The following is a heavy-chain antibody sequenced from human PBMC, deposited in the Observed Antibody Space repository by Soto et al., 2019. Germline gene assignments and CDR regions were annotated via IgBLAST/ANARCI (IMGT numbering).Heavy chain of an antibody. CDR2: VRGNGDPP. Sequence: GGCLRRSCSASGFTFSSYAMHWVRQAPGKGLEYVSGVRGNGDPPFYADSVKGRFTISRDNSKNTLYLQMSSLSADDTAVYYCVKSRGGNNFDFFDWGQGALVTVSS. CDR3: VKSRGGNNFDFFD. CDR1: GFTFSSYA. V-gene: IGHV3-64D*06. J-gene: IGHJ4*02. D-gene: IGHD5-12*01.